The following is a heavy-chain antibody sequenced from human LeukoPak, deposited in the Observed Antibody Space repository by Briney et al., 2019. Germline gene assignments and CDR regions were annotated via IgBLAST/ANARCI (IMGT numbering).Heavy chain of an antibody. CDR2: IKADGSEK. Sequence: GGSLRLSCAASGFTFSNYWISWVRQAPEKGLEWVANIKADGSEKQYVDSVKGRFPISRDNAKNSLYLQMNSLRAEDTAVYYCARDPCCYSSSWGPYFDYWGQGTLVTVSS. CDR3: ARDPCCYSSSWGPYFDY. D-gene: IGHD2-2*01. V-gene: IGHV3-7*01. J-gene: IGHJ4*02. CDR1: GFTFSNYW.